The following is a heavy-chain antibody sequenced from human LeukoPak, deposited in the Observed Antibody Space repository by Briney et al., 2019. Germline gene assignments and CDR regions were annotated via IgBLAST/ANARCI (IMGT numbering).Heavy chain of an antibody. CDR2: ISAYNGNT. CDR3: ARDVMWRPDGDYYYGMDV. D-gene: IGHD3-16*01. J-gene: IGHJ6*04. CDR1: GYTFTSYG. Sequence: ASVKVSCKASGYTFTSYGISWVRQAPGQGLEWMGWISAYNGNTNYAQRLQGRVTMTTDTSTSTAYMELRSLRSDDTAVYYCARDVMWRPDGDYYYGMDVWGKGTTVTVSS. V-gene: IGHV1-18*04.